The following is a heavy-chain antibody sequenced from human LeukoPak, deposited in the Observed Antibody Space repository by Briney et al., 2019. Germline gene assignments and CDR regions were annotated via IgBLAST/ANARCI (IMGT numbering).Heavy chain of an antibody. V-gene: IGHV3-13*01. CDR3: IRIRTGEHQYGMDV. J-gene: IGHJ6*02. D-gene: IGHD7-27*01. CDR2: IDTVGNT. Sequence: GGSLRLSCAASGFTFSSYDVHWVRQATGKGLEWVSAIDTVGNTYYAGSVKGRFTISRENAKNSLYLQMNSLRDGDTAVYYCIRIRTGEHQYGMDVWGQGTTVTVSS. CDR1: GFTFSSYD.